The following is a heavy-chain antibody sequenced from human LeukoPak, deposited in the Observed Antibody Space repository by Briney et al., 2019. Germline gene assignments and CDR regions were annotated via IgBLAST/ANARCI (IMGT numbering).Heavy chain of an antibody. J-gene: IGHJ3*02. V-gene: IGHV4-59*11. CDR2: ISYIGST. CDR3: ARDLVTVTKGFDI. Sequence: SSETLSLTCAVSDDSFSSHYWTWIRQLPGKGLEWIGYISYIGSTNYNPSLKSRVTISIDTSRNQFSLRLSSVTAADTAVYYCARDLVTVTKGFDIWGQGTMVSVSS. CDR1: DDSFSSHY. D-gene: IGHD4-17*01.